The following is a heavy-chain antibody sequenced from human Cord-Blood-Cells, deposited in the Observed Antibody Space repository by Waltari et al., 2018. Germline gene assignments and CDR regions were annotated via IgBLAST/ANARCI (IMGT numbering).Heavy chain of an antibody. CDR2: IIPIFGTA. CDR1: GGTFSSYA. D-gene: IGHD1-1*01. CDR3: ARGGWNDDAFDI. J-gene: IGHJ3*02. Sequence: QVQLVQSGAAVKKTGSSVKVSCKASGGTFSSYATSLVRQAPGQGLEWMGGIIPIFGTANYAQKFQGRVTITADESTSTAYMELSSLRSEDTAVYYCARGGWNDDAFDIWGQGTMVTVSS. V-gene: IGHV1-69*01.